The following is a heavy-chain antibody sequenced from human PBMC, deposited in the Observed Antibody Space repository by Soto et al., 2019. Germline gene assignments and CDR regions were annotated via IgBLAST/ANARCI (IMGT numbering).Heavy chain of an antibody. CDR3: ARQRNRGGAHFGY. CDR1: GGSISSSSYY. CDR2: IYYSGST. V-gene: IGHV4-39*01. D-gene: IGHD3-3*02. J-gene: IGHJ4*02. Sequence: PSETLSLTCTVSGGSISSSSYYWGWIRQPPGKGLEWIGSIYYSGSTYYNPSLKSRVTISVDTSKNQFSLKLSSVTAADTAVYYCARQRNRGGAHFGYWGQGTLVTVSS.